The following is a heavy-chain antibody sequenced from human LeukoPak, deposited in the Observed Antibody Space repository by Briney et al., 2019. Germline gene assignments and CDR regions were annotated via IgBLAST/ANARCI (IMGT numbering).Heavy chain of an antibody. CDR2: IYYSGST. D-gene: IGHD3-22*01. Sequence: SETLSLTCTVSGGSISSSNYYWAWIRQPPGKGLEWIGSIYYSGSTYYNMSLKSRVTISVDTSKNQFSLKLSSVTAADTAVYYCARSTYYYDSSATCFDYWGQGTLVTVSS. J-gene: IGHJ4*02. CDR1: GGSISSSNYY. CDR3: ARSTYYYDSSATCFDY. V-gene: IGHV4-39*07.